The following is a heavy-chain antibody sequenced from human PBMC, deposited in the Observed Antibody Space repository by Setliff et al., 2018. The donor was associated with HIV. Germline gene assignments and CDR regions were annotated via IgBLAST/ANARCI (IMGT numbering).Heavy chain of an antibody. CDR3: ARDKSDIVGEVWLDP. CDR1: GGTFSNYV. V-gene: IGHV1-8*02. CDR2: MSPKSGYA. D-gene: IGHD2-21*01. Sequence: ASVKVSCKASGGTFSNYVFSWVRQAPGHGLEWVGWMSPKSGYADYAQKFQGRVTMTRNTSINTVYMELSSLKSEDTAVYYCARDKSDIVGEVWLDPWGQGTLVTVSS. J-gene: IGHJ5*02.